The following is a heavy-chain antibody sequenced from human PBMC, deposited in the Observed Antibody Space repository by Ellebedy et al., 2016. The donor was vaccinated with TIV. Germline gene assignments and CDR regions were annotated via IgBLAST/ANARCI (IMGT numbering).Heavy chain of an antibody. Sequence: GESLKISCAASGFTFSSYSMNWVRQAPGKGLDWVSYISSRSSTIYYADSVKGRFTISRDNAKKSLYLQMNSLRAEDTAVYYCARDDGGFDYWGQGTLVTVSS. CDR3: ARDDGGFDY. D-gene: IGHD3-10*01. CDR2: ISSRSSTI. CDR1: GFTFSSYS. V-gene: IGHV3-48*01. J-gene: IGHJ4*02.